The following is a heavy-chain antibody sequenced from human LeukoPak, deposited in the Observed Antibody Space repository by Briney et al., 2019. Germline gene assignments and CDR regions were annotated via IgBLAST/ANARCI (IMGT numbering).Heavy chain of an antibody. CDR3: ARTRLPVEYNSSSGWFDP. CDR2: IYHSGST. Sequence: SETLSLTCTVSGYSISSGYYWGWIRQPPGKGLEWIGSIYHSGSTYYNPSLKSRVTISVDTSKNQFSLKLSSVTAADTAVYYCARTRLPVEYNSSSGWFDPWGQGTLVTVSS. CDR1: GYSISSGYY. V-gene: IGHV4-38-2*02. J-gene: IGHJ5*02. D-gene: IGHD6-6*01.